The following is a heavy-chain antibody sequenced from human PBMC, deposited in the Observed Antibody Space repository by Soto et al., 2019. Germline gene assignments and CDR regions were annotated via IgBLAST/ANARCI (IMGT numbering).Heavy chain of an antibody. CDR3: ARIKWGLDYYSGMDV. D-gene: IGHD1-26*01. J-gene: IGHJ6*02. CDR1: GYTFSDYF. CDR2: INPKTAAT. V-gene: IGHV1-2*02. Sequence: QAQLVQSGAEVKKSGASVKAPCKASGYTFSDYFIQWLRQAPGQGLEWVAWINPKTAATNYAKKFQDRVTVTSDTSFSTAYLELTRLRPDDTALYYCARIKWGLDYYSGMDVWGQGTAVTVSS.